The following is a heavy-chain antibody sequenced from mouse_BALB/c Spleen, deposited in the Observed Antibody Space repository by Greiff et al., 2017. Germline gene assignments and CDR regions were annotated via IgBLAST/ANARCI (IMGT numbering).Heavy chain of an antibody. D-gene: IGHD2-1*01. CDR3: ARHYGNYGYFDV. CDR1: GFTFSSYT. Sequence: EVKLMESGGGLVQPGGSLKLSCAASGFTFSSYTMSWVRQTPEKRLEWVAYISNGGGSTYYPDTVKGRFTISRDNAKNTLYLQMSSLKSEDTAMYYCARHYGNYGYFDVWGAGTTVTVSS. CDR2: ISNGGGST. J-gene: IGHJ1*01. V-gene: IGHV5-12-2*01.